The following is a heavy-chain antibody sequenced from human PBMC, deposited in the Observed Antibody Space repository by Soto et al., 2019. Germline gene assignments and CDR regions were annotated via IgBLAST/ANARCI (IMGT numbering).Heavy chain of an antibody. V-gene: IGHV4-34*01. Sequence: SETLSLTCAVYGGSFSGYYWSWIRQPPGKGLEWIGEINHSGSTNYNPSLKSRVTISVDTSKNQFSLKLSSVTAADTAVYYCARGSATYYYYYMDVWGKGTTVTVSS. CDR3: ARGSATYYYYYMDV. CDR1: GGSFSGYY. J-gene: IGHJ6*03. CDR2: INHSGST.